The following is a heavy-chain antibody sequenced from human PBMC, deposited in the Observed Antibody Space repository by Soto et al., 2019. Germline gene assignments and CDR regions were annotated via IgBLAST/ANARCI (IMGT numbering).Heavy chain of an antibody. V-gene: IGHV6-1*01. CDR1: GDTVSTNNAA. D-gene: IGHD6-13*01. CDR2: TYYRSKWYT. Sequence: QVQLQQSGPGLVMPSQTLSLTCAISGDTVSTNNAAWHWIRQSPSRGLEWLARTYYRSKWYTNYGLSVKSRITINADTSNNQYSLHLNSVTPDDTAVYYCARGTTWSFDYWGQGTLVTVSS. J-gene: IGHJ4*02. CDR3: ARGTTWSFDY.